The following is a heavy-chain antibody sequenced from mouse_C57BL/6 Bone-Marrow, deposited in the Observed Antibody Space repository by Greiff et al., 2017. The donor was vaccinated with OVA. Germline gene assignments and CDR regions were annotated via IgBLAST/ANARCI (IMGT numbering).Heavy chain of an antibody. CDR3: ARGPLFPWFAY. CDR2: ISYDGSN. D-gene: IGHD6-1*01. V-gene: IGHV3-6*01. CDR1: GYSITSGYY. Sequence: EVKLMESGPGLVKPSQSLSLTCSVTGYSITSGYYWNWIRQFPGNKLEWMGYISYDGSNNYNPSLKNRISITRDTSKNQFFLKLNSVTTEDTATYYCARGPLFPWFAYWGQGTLVTVSA. J-gene: IGHJ3*01.